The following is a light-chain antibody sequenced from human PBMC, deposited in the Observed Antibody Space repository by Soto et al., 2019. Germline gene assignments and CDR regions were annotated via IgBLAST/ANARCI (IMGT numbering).Light chain of an antibody. CDR2: KTT. CDR3: QHWNAYSWP. Sequence: DIPMTQSPSTLSASVGDRVTITCRASQSISIWLAWYQQKPGKAPNLLIYKTTSLETGVPSRFSGSGSGTEFTLTISSLQPDDFATYYCQHWNAYSWPFGQGTKVEVK. V-gene: IGKV1-5*03. CDR1: QSISIW. J-gene: IGKJ1*01.